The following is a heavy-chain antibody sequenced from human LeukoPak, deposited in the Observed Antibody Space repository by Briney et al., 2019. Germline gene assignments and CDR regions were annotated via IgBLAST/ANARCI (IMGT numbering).Heavy chain of an antibody. CDR1: GGSISSYY. Sequence: PSETLSLTCTVSGGSISSYYWSWIRQPPGKGLEWIGYIYYSGSTNYNPSLKRRVTISVDTSKNQFSLKLSSVTAADTAVYYCASCSGGSCYYDYWGQGTLVTVSS. J-gene: IGHJ4*02. CDR2: IYYSGST. V-gene: IGHV4-59*01. D-gene: IGHD2-15*01. CDR3: ASCSGGSCYYDY.